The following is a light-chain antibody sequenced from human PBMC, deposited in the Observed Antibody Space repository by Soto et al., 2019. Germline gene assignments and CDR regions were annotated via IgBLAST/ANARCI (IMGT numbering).Light chain of an antibody. V-gene: IGKV1-5*03. CDR2: NTS. CDR3: QYWSDYCWT. Sequence: DIQLTQSPSTLSTSVGDRVTISCRASQSISSWLAWYQQKPGKAPKLLIYNTSNLESGVPPRFGGSDSGTEFTLTISSLQPDDFATYYCQYWSDYCWTFGQGTKVEIK. CDR1: QSISSW. J-gene: IGKJ1*01.